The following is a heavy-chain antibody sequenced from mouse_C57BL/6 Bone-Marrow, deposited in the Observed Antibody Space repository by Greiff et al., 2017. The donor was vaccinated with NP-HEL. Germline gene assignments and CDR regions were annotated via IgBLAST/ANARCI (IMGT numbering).Heavy chain of an antibody. V-gene: IGHV1-81*01. Sequence: VQLQQSGAELARPGASVKLSCTASGYTFTSYGISWVQQRTGQGLEWIGELYPRSGNTYYNEQFKGKATLTADKASSTSYMEVRSLTSEDSAVYFCARYGDYDGGDYWGQGTTLTVSS. D-gene: IGHD2-4*01. CDR3: ARYGDYDGGDY. CDR1: GYTFTSYG. J-gene: IGHJ2*01. CDR2: LYPRSGNT.